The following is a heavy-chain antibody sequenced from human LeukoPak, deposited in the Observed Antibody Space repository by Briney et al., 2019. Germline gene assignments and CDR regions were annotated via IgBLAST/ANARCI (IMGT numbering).Heavy chain of an antibody. J-gene: IGHJ6*03. Sequence: GGSLRLSCAASGFTFSSYWMSWVRQAPGKGPEWVANIKQDGSEKYYVDSVKGRFTISRDNAKNSLYLQMNSLRAEDTAVYYCARDGAAAGPYYYYYYYMDVWGKGTTVTVSS. D-gene: IGHD6-13*01. CDR2: IKQDGSEK. CDR3: ARDGAAAGPYYYYYYYMDV. CDR1: GFTFSSYW. V-gene: IGHV3-7*01.